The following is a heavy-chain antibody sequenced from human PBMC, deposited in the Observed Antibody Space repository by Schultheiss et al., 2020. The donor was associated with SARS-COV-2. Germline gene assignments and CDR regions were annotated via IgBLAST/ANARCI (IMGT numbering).Heavy chain of an antibody. D-gene: IGHD2-21*01. V-gene: IGHV4-59*01. Sequence: GSLRLSCTVSGGSISSYYWSWIRQPPGKGLEWIGYIYYSGSTNYNPSLKSRVTISVDTSKNQFSLKLSSVTAADTAVYYCARGRLFIPHAFDIWGQGTMVTVSS. CDR3: ARGRLFIPHAFDI. CDR1: GGSISSYY. CDR2: IYYSGST. J-gene: IGHJ3*02.